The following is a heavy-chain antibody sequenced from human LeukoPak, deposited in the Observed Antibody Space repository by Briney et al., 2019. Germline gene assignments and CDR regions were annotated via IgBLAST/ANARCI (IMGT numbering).Heavy chain of an antibody. V-gene: IGHV3-66*01. CDR3: ARAPCGGDCYLKYGMDV. J-gene: IGHJ6*02. D-gene: IGHD2-21*02. CDR1: GFTVSSNY. Sequence: PGGSLRLSCAASGFTVSSNYMSWVRQAPGKGLEWVSVIYSGGGTCYADSVKGRFTISRDNSKNTLYLQMNSLRAEDTAVYYCARAPCGGDCYLKYGMDVWGQGTTVNVSS. CDR2: IYSGGGT.